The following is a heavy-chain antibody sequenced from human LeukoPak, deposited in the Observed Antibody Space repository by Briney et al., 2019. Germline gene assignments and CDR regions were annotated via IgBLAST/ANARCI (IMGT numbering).Heavy chain of an antibody. CDR1: GFTFTSSA. CDR2: MVVGSGNT. V-gene: IGHV1-58*01. CDR3: AAGWVTAATDAFDI. D-gene: IGHD2-2*01. Sequence: GASVKVSCKASGFTFTSSAVQWVRQARGQRLEWIGWMVVGSGNTNYAQKFQERVTITRDMSTSTAYMALSSLRSEDTAVYYCAAGWVTAATDAFDIWGQGTMVTVSS. J-gene: IGHJ3*02.